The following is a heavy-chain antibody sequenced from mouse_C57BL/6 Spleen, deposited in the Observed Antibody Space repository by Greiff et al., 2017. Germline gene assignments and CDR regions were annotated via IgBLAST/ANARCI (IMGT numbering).Heavy chain of an antibody. CDR2: IYPGDGDT. CDR1: GYAFSSSW. CDR3: AREDYGSSYE. J-gene: IGHJ2*01. Sequence: QVQLQQSGPELVKPGASVKISCKASGYAFSSSWMNWVKQRPGKGLEWIGRIYPGDGDTNYNGKFKGKATLTADKSSSTAYMQLSSLTSEDSAVYFCAREDYGSSYEWGQDTTLTVSS. D-gene: IGHD1-1*01. V-gene: IGHV1-82*01.